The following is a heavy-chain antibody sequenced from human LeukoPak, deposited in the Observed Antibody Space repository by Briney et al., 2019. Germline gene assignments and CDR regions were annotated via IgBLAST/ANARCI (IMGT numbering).Heavy chain of an antibody. J-gene: IGHJ4*02. CDR2: FCPADSDT. V-gene: IGHV5-51*01. Sequence: GESLKISCEVSGYGFTTYWIGWVRQMPGKGLEWMEIFCPADSDTRYSPSFQGQVTISADKSINTAYLQWSSLKASDTAMYYCARHNGDSGFDYWGQGTLVTVSS. CDR3: ARHNGDSGFDY. CDR1: GYGFTTYW. D-gene: IGHD4-17*01.